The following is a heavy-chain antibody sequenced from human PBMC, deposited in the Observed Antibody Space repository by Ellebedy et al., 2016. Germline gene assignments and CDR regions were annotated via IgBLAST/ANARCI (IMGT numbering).Heavy chain of an antibody. J-gene: IGHJ4*02. CDR1: GFTFGDYA. Sequence: GGSLRLXXTTSGFTFGDYAVSWFRQAPGKGLEWVAFIRAKIYGGAPEYAASVQGRFIISRDDSKGIAYLQVNSLRTEDSAVYYCTRFNFGMERYFDWFDYWGQGTLVTVSS. D-gene: IGHD3-9*01. CDR3: TRFNFGMERYFDWFDY. V-gene: IGHV3-49*03. CDR2: IRAKIYGGAP.